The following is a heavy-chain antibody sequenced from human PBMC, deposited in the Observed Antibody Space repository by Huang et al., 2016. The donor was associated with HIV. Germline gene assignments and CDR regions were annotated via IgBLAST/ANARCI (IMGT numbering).Heavy chain of an antibody. D-gene: IGHD3-10*01. CDR3: ARDATKNPRGWFDP. Sequence: QVHLQQWGAGLLKSAETLSLTCAVCGGSLSGYYWSWLRQTPGQGLEWIGEINHLGSPNYNPSLKSRVSISMDGSKKQFSLKLRSISDADTAVYFCARDATKNPRGWFDPWGQGTLVTVSS. CDR2: INHLGSP. J-gene: IGHJ5*02. CDR1: GGSLSGYY. V-gene: IGHV4-34*02.